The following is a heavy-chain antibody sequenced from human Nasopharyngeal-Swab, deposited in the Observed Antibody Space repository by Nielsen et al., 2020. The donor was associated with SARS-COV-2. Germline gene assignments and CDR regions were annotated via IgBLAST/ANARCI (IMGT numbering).Heavy chain of an antibody. CDR3: ARGRYYGDYDY. V-gene: IGHV4-34*01. D-gene: IGHD4-17*01. J-gene: IGHJ4*02. CDR2: INHIGST. Sequence: PERRSPTRAVDGGSFTTYSWMWIRQPPGKGLEWIGEINHIGSTNYNTYNPSLNSRVTISLATSKNQFSLTLTSVTAADTAIYFCARGRYYGDYDYWGQGALVTVSS. CDR1: GGSFTTYS.